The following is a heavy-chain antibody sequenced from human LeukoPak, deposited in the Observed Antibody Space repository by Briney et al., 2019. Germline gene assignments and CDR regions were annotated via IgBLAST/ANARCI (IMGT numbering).Heavy chain of an antibody. CDR2: IYSSGNT. J-gene: IGHJ4*02. CDR1: GASISSSNYY. V-gene: IGHV4-39*01. D-gene: IGHD5-12*01. Sequence: SETLSLTCAVSGASISSSNYYWGWVRQSPGKGLEWIGNIYSSGNTYYNASLKSRVTMYIDTSKNQFSLKLSSVTAADTAMYYCAKSSGYGLIDYWGQGTLVTVSS. CDR3: AKSSGYGLIDY.